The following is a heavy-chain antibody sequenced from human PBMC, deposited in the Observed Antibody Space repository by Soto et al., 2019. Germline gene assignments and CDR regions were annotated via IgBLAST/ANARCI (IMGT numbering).Heavy chain of an antibody. V-gene: IGHV1-69*01. CDR2: IIPIFGTA. J-gene: IGHJ4*02. CDR1: GWTYSSYP. Sequence: SSVKVSCKAAGWTYSSYPISWVRQAAGQGLEWMGGIIPIFGTANYAQKFQGRVTITADESTSTAYMERSSLRFEDTGVYYYAREGSTSGYWGQGTLVTVSS. CDR3: AREGSTSGY. D-gene: IGHD6-6*01.